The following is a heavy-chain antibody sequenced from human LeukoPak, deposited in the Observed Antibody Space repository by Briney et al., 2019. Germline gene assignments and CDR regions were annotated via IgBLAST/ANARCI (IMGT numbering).Heavy chain of an antibody. V-gene: IGHV3-48*03. CDR1: GFTFSSYE. Sequence: GGSLRLSRAASGFTFSSYEMNWVRQAPGKGLEWVSYISSSGSTIYYADSVKGRFTISRDNAKNSLYLQMNSLRAEDTAVYHCARLVGDGYNLLGFDYWGQGTLVTVSS. CDR2: ISSSGSTI. CDR3: ARLVGDGYNLLGFDY. J-gene: IGHJ4*02. D-gene: IGHD5-24*01.